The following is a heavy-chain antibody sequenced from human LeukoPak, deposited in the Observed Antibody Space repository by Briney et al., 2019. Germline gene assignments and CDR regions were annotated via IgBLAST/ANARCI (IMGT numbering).Heavy chain of an antibody. CDR3: ARDRMGMTPAFLDH. D-gene: IGHD1-14*01. J-gene: IGHJ4*02. CDR2: IWYDGSKT. V-gene: IGHV3-33*01. CDR1: GFSFSEFG. Sequence: GRSLRLSCAASGFSFSEFGLHWVRQAPGEGLEWVAAIWYDGSKTYYADALEGRFTISRDNSKSTLYLQMNTLRADDTAVYYCARDRMGMTPAFLDHWGQGTLVTVSS.